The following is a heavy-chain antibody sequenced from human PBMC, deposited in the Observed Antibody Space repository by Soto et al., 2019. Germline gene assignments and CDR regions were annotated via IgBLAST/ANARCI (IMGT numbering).Heavy chain of an antibody. CDR3: TRKTPPTGMEV. CDR2: IGSGGDT. Sequence: EVQLVESGGGLVQPGGSLRLSCAASGFTLSSYDIHWVRQATGEGLAWVSGIGSGGDTHYADSVKGRFIISREDGKNSLYLLMNNLRVGDTAVYYCTRKTPPTGMEVWGQGATVTVSS. J-gene: IGHJ6*02. CDR1: GFTLSSYD. V-gene: IGHV3-13*01. D-gene: IGHD3-9*01.